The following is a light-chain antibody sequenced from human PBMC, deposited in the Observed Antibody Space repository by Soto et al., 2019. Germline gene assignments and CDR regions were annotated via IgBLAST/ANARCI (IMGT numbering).Light chain of an antibody. CDR3: QKYDNLPLN. J-gene: IGKJ4*01. CDR1: QDISNY. V-gene: IGKV1-33*01. Sequence: DIQMTQSPRALSASVGDIVRVTCQASQDISNYLNWYQQKPGKAPKLLIYDASNLETGVPSRFSGSGSGTDFTFTISSLQPEDIATYYCQKYDNLPLNCGGGNTGDIK. CDR2: DAS.